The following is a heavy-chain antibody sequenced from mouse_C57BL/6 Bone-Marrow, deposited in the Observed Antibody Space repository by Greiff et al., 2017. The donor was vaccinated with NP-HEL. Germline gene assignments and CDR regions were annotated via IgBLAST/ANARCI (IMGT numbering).Heavy chain of an antibody. CDR1: GFNIKDDY. J-gene: IGHJ3*01. Sequence: EVQLQQSGAELVRPGASVKLSCTASGFNIKDDYMHWVKQRPEQGLEWIGWIDPENGDTEYAPKFQGKATITADTSSNTAYLQLSSLTSEDTAVYYCTTRDGSSPFAYWGQGTLVTVSA. V-gene: IGHV14-4*01. CDR2: IDPENGDT. CDR3: TTRDGSSPFAY. D-gene: IGHD1-1*01.